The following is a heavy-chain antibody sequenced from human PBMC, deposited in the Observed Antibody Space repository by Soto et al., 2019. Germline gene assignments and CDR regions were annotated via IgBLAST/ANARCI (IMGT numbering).Heavy chain of an antibody. CDR3: ARPTLTTFPDCDYYGMDV. V-gene: IGHV1-69*01. J-gene: IGHJ6*02. CDR1: GGTFSSYA. CDR2: IIPSFGTA. Sequence: QVQLVQSGAEVKKPGSSVKVSCKASGGTFSSYAISWVRQAPGQGLEWMGGIIPSFGTANYAQKFQGRVTITADESTSTDYMELSRLRSEDTAVYYCARPTLTTFPDCDYYGMDVLGPGTTVTGSS. D-gene: IGHD4-17*01.